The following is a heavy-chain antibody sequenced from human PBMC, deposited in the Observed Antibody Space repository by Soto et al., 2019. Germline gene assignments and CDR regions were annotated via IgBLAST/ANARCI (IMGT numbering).Heavy chain of an antibody. CDR3: AHRLLTTELWYFDY. D-gene: IGHD4-17*01. CDR1: GFSLSTSGVG. J-gene: IGHJ4*02. CDR2: IYWDDDK. V-gene: IGHV2-5*02. Sequence: QITLKESGPTLVKPTQTLTLTCTFSGFSLSTSGVGVGWIRQPPGKALEWLALIYWDDDKRYSPSLKSRLTITKDTSKNQVVLTMTNMDPVDTATYYCAHRLLTTELWYFDYWGQGTLVTVSS.